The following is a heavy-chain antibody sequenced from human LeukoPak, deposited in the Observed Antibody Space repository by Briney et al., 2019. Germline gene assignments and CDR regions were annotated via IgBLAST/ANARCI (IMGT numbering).Heavy chain of an antibody. CDR3: ARDNGYSSSWNY. D-gene: IGHD6-13*01. CDR1: GYTFTGYY. J-gene: IGHJ4*02. CDR2: INPNSGGT. V-gene: IGHV1-2*02. Sequence: ASVKVSCKASGYTFTGYYMHWVRQAPGQGLEWMGWINPNSGGTNYAQKFQGRVTMTRDTSISTAYMELSRLRSDDTAVYYCARDNGYSSSWNYWGQGTQVTVSS.